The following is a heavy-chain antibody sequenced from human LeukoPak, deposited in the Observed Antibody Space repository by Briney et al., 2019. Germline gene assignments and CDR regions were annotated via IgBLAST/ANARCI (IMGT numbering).Heavy chain of an antibody. D-gene: IGHD2-8*01. CDR1: GFSFSNYW. CDR3: ARGVYHFDY. J-gene: IGHJ4*02. CDR2: IKEDGGEK. Sequence: GGSLRLSSAASGFSFSNYWMTWLRQAPGNGLEWVAYIKEDGGEKYYADSVKGRFTISRDNAKNSLYLQMNSLRAEDTAVYYCARGVYHFDYWGQGTLVTVSS. V-gene: IGHV3-7*01.